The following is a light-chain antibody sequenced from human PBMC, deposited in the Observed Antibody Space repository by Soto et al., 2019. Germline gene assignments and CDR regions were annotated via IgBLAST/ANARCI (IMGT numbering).Light chain of an antibody. V-gene: IGKV3-15*01. CDR2: GAS. Sequence: EILIVDSPDSLSLSPGERHTLCCRASKSVSSNLAWYQQKPGQAPRLLIYGASTRATGIPARFSGSGSGTEFTLTISSLQSEDFAVYYCQQYNNWPRTFGQGTKVDIK. CDR3: QQYNNWPRT. J-gene: IGKJ1*01. CDR1: KSVSSN.